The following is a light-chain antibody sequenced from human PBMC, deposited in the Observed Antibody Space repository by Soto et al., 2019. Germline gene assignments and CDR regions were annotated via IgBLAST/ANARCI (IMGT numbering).Light chain of an antibody. V-gene: IGKV3-15*01. CDR2: RAS. J-gene: IGKJ1*01. Sequence: IMMTQSPATLSVSLGERATLSCRAGQTIYSNVAWYQQRPGQAPRLLIYRASTRAIGVPARFSGSGSGTEFTLTISSLQSEDFAIYYCQQYQNLWTFGQGTKVEIK. CDR3: QQYQNLWT. CDR1: QTIYSN.